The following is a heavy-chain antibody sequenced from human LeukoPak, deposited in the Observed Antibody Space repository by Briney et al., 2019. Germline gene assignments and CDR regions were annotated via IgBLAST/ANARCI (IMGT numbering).Heavy chain of an antibody. D-gene: IGHD6-13*01. Sequence: KSSETLSLTCTVSGGSISSGGYYWSWIRQHPGKGLEWIGYIYYGGSTYYNPSLKSRVTISVDTSKNQFSLKLSSVTAADTAVYYCARDSSSWYVLEYWGQGTLVTVSS. V-gene: IGHV4-31*03. CDR2: IYYGGST. CDR1: GGSISSGGYY. CDR3: ARDSSSWYVLEY. J-gene: IGHJ4*02.